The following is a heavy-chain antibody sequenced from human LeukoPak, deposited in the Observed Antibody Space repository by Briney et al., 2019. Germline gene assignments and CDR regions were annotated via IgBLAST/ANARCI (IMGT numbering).Heavy chain of an antibody. J-gene: IGHJ4*02. CDR2: IYYSGST. CDR1: GGSISSGDYY. Sequence: PSETLSLTCTVSGGSISSGDYYWSWIRQPPGKGLEWIGYIYYSGSTYYNPSLKSRVTISVDTSKNQVSLKLSSVTAADTAVYYCARDGGYGSGSLDYWGQGTLVTVSS. V-gene: IGHV4-30-4*01. D-gene: IGHD3-10*01. CDR3: ARDGGYGSGSLDY.